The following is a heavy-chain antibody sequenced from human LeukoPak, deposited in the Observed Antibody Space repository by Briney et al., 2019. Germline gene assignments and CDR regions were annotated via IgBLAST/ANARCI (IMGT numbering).Heavy chain of an antibody. V-gene: IGHV1-18*01. CDR1: GYTFSSYD. Sequence: GASVKVSCKASGYTFSSYDISWVRQAPGQGLEWMGWISAYNGNTNYAQKLQGRVTMTTDTSTSTAYLELRSLRSDDTAVYYCARDNVPSYGSGSYPNDYWGQGTLVTVSS. J-gene: IGHJ4*02. CDR3: ARDNVPSYGSGSYPNDY. CDR2: ISAYNGNT. D-gene: IGHD3-10*01.